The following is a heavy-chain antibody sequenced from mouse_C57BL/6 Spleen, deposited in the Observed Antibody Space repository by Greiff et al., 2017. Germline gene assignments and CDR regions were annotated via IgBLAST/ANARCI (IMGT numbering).Heavy chain of an antibody. CDR3: ARWGSSQGYFDV. Sequence: QVQLQQPGAELVRPGTSVKLSCKASGYTFTSYWMHWVKQRPGQGLEWIGVIDPSESYTNYNQKFKGKATLTVDTSSSTAYMQLSSLTSEDSAVYYCARWGSSQGYFDVWGTGTTVTVSS. CDR2: IDPSESYT. CDR1: GYTFTSYW. D-gene: IGHD1-1*01. V-gene: IGHV1-59*01. J-gene: IGHJ1*03.